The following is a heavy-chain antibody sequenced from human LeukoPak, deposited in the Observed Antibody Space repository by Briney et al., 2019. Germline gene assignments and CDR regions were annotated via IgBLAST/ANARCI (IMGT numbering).Heavy chain of an antibody. D-gene: IGHD3-22*01. V-gene: IGHV1-8*01. CDR3: AREGNRSSDSSAAYPLDY. CDR2: MNPHSGNT. CDR1: GYTFSSND. Sequence: ASVKVSCKASGYTFSSNDINWVRHATGQGLEWMGWMNPHSGNTGYAQKFQGRVTITRDSSINTAYMELSSLRSEDTAVYYCAREGNRSSDSSAAYPLDYWGQGTLVTVSS. J-gene: IGHJ4*02.